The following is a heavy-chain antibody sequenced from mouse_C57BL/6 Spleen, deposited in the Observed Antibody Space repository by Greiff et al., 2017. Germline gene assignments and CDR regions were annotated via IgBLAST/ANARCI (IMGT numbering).Heavy chain of an antibody. V-gene: IGHV1-15*01. CDR2: IYPETGGT. CDR1: GYTFTDYE. D-gene: IGHD2-4*01. Sequence: QVQLQQSGAELVRPGASVTLSCKASGYTFTDYEMHWVKQTPVHGLEWIGAIYPETGGTAYNQKFKGKAILTADKSSSTAYMELRSLTSEDSAVYYGTRSESLICSDYAWFAYWGQGTLVTVSA. J-gene: IGHJ3*01. CDR3: TRSESLICSDYAWFAY.